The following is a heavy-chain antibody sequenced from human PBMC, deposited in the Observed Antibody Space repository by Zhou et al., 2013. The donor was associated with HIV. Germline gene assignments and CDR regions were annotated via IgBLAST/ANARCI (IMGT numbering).Heavy chain of an antibody. J-gene: IGHJ4*02. V-gene: IGHV1-18*01. CDR3: ARDRALXTTVTTGLDYYDH. CDR1: GYTFTNYG. Sequence: QVQLVQSGAEVRKPGASVKVSCKASGYTFTNYGITWVRQVPRQGLEWMGWISPYNGNTNYTQKVQGRVTLTTDSSTSTAYMEVRSLRSDDTAVYYCARDRALXTTVTTGLDYYDHWGQGRPGHRLL. D-gene: IGHD4-17*01. CDR2: ISPYNGNT.